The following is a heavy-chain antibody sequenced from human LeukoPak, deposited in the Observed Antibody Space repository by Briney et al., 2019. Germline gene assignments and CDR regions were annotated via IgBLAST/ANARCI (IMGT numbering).Heavy chain of an antibody. CDR1: GFPFSSYW. J-gene: IGHJ4*02. V-gene: IGHV3-7*04. Sequence: GGSLRLSGVASGFPFSSYWMTWVRQAPGKGLEWVANIKQDGSKKSYVDSVKGRFTISRDNAKNSLYLQMNSLRAEDTAIYYCTRVGYIDEGIDYWGQGTLVTVSS. CDR3: TRVGYIDEGIDY. CDR2: IKQDGSKK. D-gene: IGHD5-24*01.